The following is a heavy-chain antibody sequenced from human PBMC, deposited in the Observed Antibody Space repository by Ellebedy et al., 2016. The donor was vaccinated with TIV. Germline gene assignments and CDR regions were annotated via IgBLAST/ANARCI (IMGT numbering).Heavy chain of an antibody. CDR2: ITSKTDGGTT. V-gene: IGHV3-15*01. D-gene: IGHD3-22*01. Sequence: PGGSLRLSCAASGFTFSNAWMSWVRQAPGKGLEWVGRITSKTDGGTTDYAAPVKGRFTISRDDSKITLYLQMNSLKTEDTAVYYCTTEGPYDSSGHYLYLDYWGQGTLVTVSS. CDR3: TTEGPYDSSGHYLYLDY. J-gene: IGHJ4*02. CDR1: GFTFSNAW.